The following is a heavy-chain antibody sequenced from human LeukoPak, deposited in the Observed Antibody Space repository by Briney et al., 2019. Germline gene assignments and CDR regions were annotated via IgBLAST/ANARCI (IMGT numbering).Heavy chain of an antibody. Sequence: SETLSLTCTVSGGSISSYYWSWIRQPPGKGLEWIGYIYYSGSTNYNPSLKSRVTISVDTSKNQFSLKLSSVTAADTAVYYCARDKPPGDTFDIWGQGTMVTVSS. CDR3: ARDKPPGDTFDI. V-gene: IGHV4-59*01. CDR2: IYYSGST. D-gene: IGHD1-14*01. CDR1: GGSISSYY. J-gene: IGHJ3*02.